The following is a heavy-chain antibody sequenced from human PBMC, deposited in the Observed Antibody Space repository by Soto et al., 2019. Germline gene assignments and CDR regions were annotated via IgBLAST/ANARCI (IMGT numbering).Heavy chain of an antibody. CDR2: ISYDGSNK. Sequence: GGSLRLSCAASGFTFSSYGMHWVRQAPGKGLEWVAVISYDGSNKYYADSVKGRFTISRDKSKNTLYLQMNSLRAEDTAVYYCAKAGYYDVRSGMLRLWGQGTRVTVSS. CDR1: GFTFSSYG. J-gene: IGHJ1*01. CDR3: AKAGYYDVRSGMLRL. V-gene: IGHV3-30*18. D-gene: IGHD3-3*01.